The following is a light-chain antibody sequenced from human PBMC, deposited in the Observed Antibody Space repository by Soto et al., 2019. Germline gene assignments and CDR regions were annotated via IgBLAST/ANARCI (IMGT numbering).Light chain of an antibody. V-gene: IGLV1-40*01. CDR1: SSNIGAGYD. CDR3: QSYDSSLSGYV. CDR2: GNS. J-gene: IGLJ1*01. Sequence: QSVLTQPPSVSGAPGQRVRISCTGSSSNIGAGYDVHWYHQLPGTAPKLLIFGNSNRPSGVPDRFSGSKSGTSASLAITGLQAEDEADYYCQSYDSSLSGYVFGTGTKLTVL.